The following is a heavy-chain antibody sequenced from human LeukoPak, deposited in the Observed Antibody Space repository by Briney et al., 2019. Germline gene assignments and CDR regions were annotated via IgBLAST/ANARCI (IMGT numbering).Heavy chain of an antibody. Sequence: ASVKVSCKASGYTFTGYYMHWVRQAPGQGLEWMGWINPNSGGTNYAQKFQGRVTMTRDTSISTAYMELSRLRSDDTAVYYCARDGVDSSSSGQYYYYYYYMDVRGKGTTVTVSS. D-gene: IGHD6-6*01. V-gene: IGHV1-2*02. CDR3: ARDGVDSSSSGQYYYYYYYMDV. CDR2: INPNSGGT. CDR1: GYTFTGYY. J-gene: IGHJ6*03.